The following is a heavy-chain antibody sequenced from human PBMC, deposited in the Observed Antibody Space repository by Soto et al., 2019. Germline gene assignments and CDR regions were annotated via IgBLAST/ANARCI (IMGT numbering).Heavy chain of an antibody. CDR3: AKDRAPAAGPSWFDP. CDR2: ISGSGGST. D-gene: IGHD6-13*01. J-gene: IGHJ5*02. Sequence: LRLSCAASGFTFSSYAMSWVRQAPGKGLEWVSAISGSGGSTYYADSVKGRFTISRDNSKNTLYLRMNRLRAEDTAVYYCAKDRAPAAGPSWFDPWGQGTLVTVSS. CDR1: GFTFSSYA. V-gene: IGHV3-23*01.